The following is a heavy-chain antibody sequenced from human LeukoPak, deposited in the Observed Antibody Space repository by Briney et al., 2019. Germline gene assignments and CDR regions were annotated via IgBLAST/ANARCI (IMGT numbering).Heavy chain of an antibody. J-gene: IGHJ6*03. V-gene: IGHV4-59*11. CDR1: GDSITNQY. CDR3: ARVSLYDSSASFFASYYYYMDA. CDR2: MSDSGNT. D-gene: IGHD3-22*01. Sequence: PSETLSLTCTISGDSITNQYWSWIRQPPGKGLECIGLMSDSGNTKFHPSLMSRVTMSVDRSKNPVSLKLTSVNGADTAVYYCARVSLYDSSASFFASYYYYMDAWGKGTTVTVSS.